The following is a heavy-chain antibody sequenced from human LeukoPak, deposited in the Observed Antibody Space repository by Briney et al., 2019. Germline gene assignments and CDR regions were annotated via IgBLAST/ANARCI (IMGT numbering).Heavy chain of an antibody. Sequence: SETLSLTCTVSGGSISSYYWSWIRQPPGKGLEWIGYIYYSGSTNYNPSLKSRVTISVDTSKNQFSLKLSSVTAADMAVYYCARVWDGYNFDYWGQGTLVTVSS. D-gene: IGHD5-24*01. V-gene: IGHV4-59*01. CDR2: IYYSGST. CDR3: ARVWDGYNFDY. CDR1: GGSISSYY. J-gene: IGHJ4*02.